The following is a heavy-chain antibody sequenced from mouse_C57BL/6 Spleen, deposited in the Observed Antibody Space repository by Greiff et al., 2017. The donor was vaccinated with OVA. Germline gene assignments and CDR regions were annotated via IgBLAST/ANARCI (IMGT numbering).Heavy chain of an antibody. CDR2: IDPSDSET. J-gene: IGHJ1*03. V-gene: IGHV1-52*01. CDR3: ARGGYYGSSPYWYFDV. Sequence: QVQLKQPGAELVRPGSSVKLSCKASGYTFTSYWMHWVKQRPIQGLEWIGNIDPSDSETHYNQKFKDKATLTVDKSSSTAYMQLSSLTSEDSAVYYCARGGYYGSSPYWYFDVWGTGTTVTVSS. CDR1: GYTFTSYW. D-gene: IGHD1-1*01.